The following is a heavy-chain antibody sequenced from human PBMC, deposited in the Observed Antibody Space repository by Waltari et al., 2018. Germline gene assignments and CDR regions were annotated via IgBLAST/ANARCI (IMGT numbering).Heavy chain of an antibody. Sequence: EVQLVEAGGGLFRLGEASRLTRRTAGSTFGGSGMNWVRQAPGKGLEWVASSSSASSFIYYGESVKGRFTISRDNAQSLLYLQMNSLRVEDTAVYYCARIRDDPFYGGSGYSSAWGQGTLVVVSS. J-gene: IGHJ4*02. D-gene: IGHD3-22*01. CDR3: ARIRDDPFYGGSGYSSA. V-gene: IGHV3-21*06. CDR1: GSTFGGSG. CDR2: SSSASSFI.